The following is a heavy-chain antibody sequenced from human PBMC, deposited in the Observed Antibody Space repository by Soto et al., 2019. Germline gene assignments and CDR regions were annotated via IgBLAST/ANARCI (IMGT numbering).Heavy chain of an antibody. D-gene: IGHD5-12*01. CDR3: ARDSPYSGYDDFDY. CDR2: ISAYNGNT. CDR1: GYTFTSYG. J-gene: IGHJ4*02. Sequence: GASVKVSGKASGYTFTSYGISWVRQAPGQGLEWMGWISAYNGNTNYAQKLQGRVTMTTDTSTSTAYMELRSLRSDDTAVYYCARDSPYSGYDDFDYWGQGTLVTVPQ. V-gene: IGHV1-18*01.